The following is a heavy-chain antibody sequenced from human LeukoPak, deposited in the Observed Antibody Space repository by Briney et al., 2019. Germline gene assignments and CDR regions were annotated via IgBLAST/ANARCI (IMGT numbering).Heavy chain of an antibody. D-gene: IGHD3-10*01. CDR3: ARGLDYYGSGSQGYYFDY. V-gene: IGHV4-34*01. J-gene: IGHJ4*02. CDR2: INHSGST. Sequence: PSETLSLTCAVYGGSFSGYYWRWIPQPPGKGLEWIGEINHSGSTNYNPSLKSRVTISVDTSKNQFSLKLSSVTAADTDVYYCARGLDYYGSGSQGYYFDYWGQGTLVTVSS. CDR1: GGSFSGYY.